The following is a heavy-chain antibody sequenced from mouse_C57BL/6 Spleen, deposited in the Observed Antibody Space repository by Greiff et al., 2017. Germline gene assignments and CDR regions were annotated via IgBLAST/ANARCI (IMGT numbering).Heavy chain of an antibody. D-gene: IGHD2-4*01. CDR2: IDPNSGGT. Sequence: VQLQQPGAELVKPGASVKLSCKASGYTITSYWMHWVKQRPGRGLEWIGRIDPNSGGTKYNEKFKSKATLTVDKPSSTAYMPLSSLTSEDSAVYYCARCDSYFDYWGQGTTLTVSS. V-gene: IGHV1-72*01. CDR3: ARCDSYFDY. J-gene: IGHJ2*01. CDR1: GYTITSYW.